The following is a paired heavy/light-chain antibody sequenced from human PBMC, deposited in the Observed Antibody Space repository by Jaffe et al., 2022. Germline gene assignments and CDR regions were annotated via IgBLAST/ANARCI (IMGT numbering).Heavy chain of an antibody. Sequence: QVQLQQWGAGLLKPSETLSLTCAVYGGSFSGYYWSWIRQPPGKGLEWIGEINHSGSTNYNPSLKSRVTISVDTSKNQFSLKLSSVTAADTAVYYCARGLALKYCGGDCYSGNWFDPWGQGTLVTVSS. CDR1: GGSFSGYY. J-gene: IGHJ5*02. D-gene: IGHD2-21*02. CDR3: ARGLALKYCGGDCYSGNWFDP. V-gene: IGHV4-34*01. CDR2: INHSGST.
Light chain of an antibody. J-gene: IGLJ3*02. V-gene: IGLV9-49*01. CDR1: SGYSNYK. Sequence: QPVLTQPPSASASLGASVTLTCTLSSGYSNYKVDWYQQRPGKGPRFVMRVGTGGIVGSKGDGIPDRFSVLGSGLNRYLTIKNIQEEDESDYHCGADHGSGSNFVWVFGGGTKLTVL. CDR2: VGTGGIVG. CDR3: GADHGSGSNFVWV.